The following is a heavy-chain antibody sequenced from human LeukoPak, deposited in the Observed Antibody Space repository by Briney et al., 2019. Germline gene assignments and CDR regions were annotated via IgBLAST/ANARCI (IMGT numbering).Heavy chain of an antibody. J-gene: IGHJ5*02. V-gene: IGHV1-2*02. D-gene: IGHD2-15*01. Sequence: GASVKVSCKASGYTFTSYGISWVRQAPGQGLEWMGWINPNSGGTNYAQKFQGRVTMTRDTSISTAYMELSRLRSDDTAVYYCARDRRYCSGGSCVPRWFDPWGQGTLVTVSS. CDR2: INPNSGGT. CDR3: ARDRRYCSGGSCVPRWFDP. CDR1: GYTFTSYG.